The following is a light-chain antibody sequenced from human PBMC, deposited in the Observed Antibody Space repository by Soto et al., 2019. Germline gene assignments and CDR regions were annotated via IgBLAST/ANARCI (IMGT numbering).Light chain of an antibody. Sequence: DIQMTQSPSTLSASVGDRVTITCRASESVRSWLAWYQQKPGKAPKFLIYKASSLESGVPSRFSGSGSGTEFTLTISSLQPEDFATYYCLQDYNYPLTFGGGTKVDIK. J-gene: IGKJ4*01. CDR3: LQDYNYPLT. V-gene: IGKV1-5*03. CDR2: KAS. CDR1: ESVRSW.